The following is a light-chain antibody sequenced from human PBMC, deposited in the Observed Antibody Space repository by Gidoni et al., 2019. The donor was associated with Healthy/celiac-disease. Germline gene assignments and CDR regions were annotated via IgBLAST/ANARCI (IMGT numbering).Light chain of an antibody. V-gene: IGKV2-28*01. CDR1: QSLLHSNGYNY. J-gene: IGKJ1*01. CDR2: LGS. Sequence: DIVMTQSPLSLPVTPGEPASISCRSSQSLLHSNGYNYLDWYLQKPGQSPQLLIYLGSNRASGVPDRFSGSGSGTDFTLKISRVEAEDVGVYYCMQALQTPWTFXQXTKVEIQ. CDR3: MQALQTPWT.